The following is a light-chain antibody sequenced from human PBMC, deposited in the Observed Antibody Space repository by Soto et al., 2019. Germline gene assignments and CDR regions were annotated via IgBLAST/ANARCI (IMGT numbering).Light chain of an antibody. V-gene: IGKV1-39*01. CDR1: QSISNY. J-gene: IGKJ3*01. CDR3: QQSYSTLFT. Sequence: DIQMTQSPSSLSASVGDRVTITCRASQSISNYLNWYQQKPGKAPKLLIYAASSLQSGVPSRFSGSGSGTYFTLTINSLQAEDSATYYCQQSYSTLFTFGRGTKVDIK. CDR2: AAS.